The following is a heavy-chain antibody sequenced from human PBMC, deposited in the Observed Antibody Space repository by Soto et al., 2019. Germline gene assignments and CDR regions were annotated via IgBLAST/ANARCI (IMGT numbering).Heavy chain of an antibody. CDR2: IYSGGST. D-gene: IGHD5-12*01. J-gene: IGHJ6*02. CDR3: ARESAGYGGGYYYYYGMDV. V-gene: IGHV3-53*02. CDR1: GFTVSSNY. Sequence: EVQLVETGGGLIQPGGSLRLSCAASGFTVSSNYMSWVRQAPGKGLEWVSVIYSGGSTYYADSVKGRFTISRDNSKNTLYLQMHSLSAEDTAVYYCARESAGYGGGYYYYYGMDVWGQGTTVTVSS.